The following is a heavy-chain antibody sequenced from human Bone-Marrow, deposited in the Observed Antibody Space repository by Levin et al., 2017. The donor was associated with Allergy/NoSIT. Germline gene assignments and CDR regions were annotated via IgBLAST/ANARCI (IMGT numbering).Heavy chain of an antibody. Sequence: PGESLKISCKASGGTFSSYAISWVRQAPGQGLEWMGGIIPIFGTANYAQKFQGRVTITADKSTSTAYMELSSLRSEDTAVYYCARGKRIFGVVIAPFYYGMDVWGQGTTVTVSS. J-gene: IGHJ6*02. CDR3: ARGKRIFGVVIAPFYYGMDV. D-gene: IGHD3-3*01. CDR1: GGTFSSYA. V-gene: IGHV1-69*06. CDR2: IIPIFGTA.